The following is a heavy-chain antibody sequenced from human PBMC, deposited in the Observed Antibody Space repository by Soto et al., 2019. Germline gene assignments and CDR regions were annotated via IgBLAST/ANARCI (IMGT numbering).Heavy chain of an antibody. CDR1: GGSISSSSYY. V-gene: IGHV4-39*01. J-gene: IGHJ4*02. Sequence: SETLSLTCTVSGGSISSSSYYWGWIRQPPGKGLEWIGSIYYSGSTYYNPSLKSRVTISVDTSKNQFSLKLSSVTAADTAVYCCARHMIAAASSYYFDYWGQGTLVTVSS. D-gene: IGHD6-13*01. CDR3: ARHMIAAASSYYFDY. CDR2: IYYSGST.